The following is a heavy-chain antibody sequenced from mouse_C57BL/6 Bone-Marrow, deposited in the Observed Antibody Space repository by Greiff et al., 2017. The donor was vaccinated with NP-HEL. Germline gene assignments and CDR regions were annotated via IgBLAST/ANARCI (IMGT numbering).Heavy chain of an antibody. V-gene: IGHV14-1*01. D-gene: IGHD1-1*01. J-gene: IGHJ4*01. CDR2: IDPEDGDT. CDR3: TNLYYYGSSHYAMDY. Sequence: VQLQQSGAELVRPGASVKLSCTASGFNIKDYYMHWVKQRPEQGLEWIGRIDPEDGDTEYAPKFQGKATMTADTSSNTAYLQLSSLTSEDTAVYYCTNLYYYGSSHYAMDYWGQGPSVTVSS. CDR1: GFNIKDYY.